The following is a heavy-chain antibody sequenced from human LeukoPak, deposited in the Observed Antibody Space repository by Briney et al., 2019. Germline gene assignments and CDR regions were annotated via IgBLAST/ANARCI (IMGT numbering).Heavy chain of an antibody. Sequence: KPGGSLRLSCAASGFTFSNAWMSWVRQAPGKGLEWVGRIMSKTDGGTTAYAAPVKGRFTISRDDSKNTLYLQMKGLETEDTAAYYCTTASVTMVRGVINPDAFDVWGLGTMVIVSS. V-gene: IGHV3-15*01. D-gene: IGHD3-10*01. CDR1: GFTFSNAW. CDR2: IMSKTDGGTT. CDR3: TTASVTMVRGVINPDAFDV. J-gene: IGHJ3*01.